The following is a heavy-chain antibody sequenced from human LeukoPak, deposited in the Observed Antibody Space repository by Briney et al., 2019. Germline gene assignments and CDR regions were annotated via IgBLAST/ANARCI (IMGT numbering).Heavy chain of an antibody. Sequence: SETLSLTCTVSGGSFSSGSYYWSWIRQPPGKGLEWIGYIYYSGSTNYNPSLKSRVTIPVDTSKNQFSLKLSSVTAADTAVYYCARGRGYYDSSTLDYWGQGALVTVSS. CDR2: IYYSGST. CDR1: GGSFSSGSYY. J-gene: IGHJ4*02. D-gene: IGHD3-22*01. V-gene: IGHV4-61*01. CDR3: ARGRGYYDSSTLDY.